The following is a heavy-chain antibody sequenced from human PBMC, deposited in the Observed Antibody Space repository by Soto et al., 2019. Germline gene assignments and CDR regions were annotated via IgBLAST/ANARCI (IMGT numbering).Heavy chain of an antibody. Sequence: QVPLVQSGAEVKKPVASVKVSCKASGYTFTSYGISWVRQAPGQGLEWMEWISAYNGNTNYAQKLQGRVTMTTDTSTSTAYMELRSLRSDDTAVYYYARDQEDIVATSPFDCWGQGTLVTVSS. V-gene: IGHV1-18*01. CDR1: GYTFTSYG. CDR3: ARDQEDIVATSPFDC. CDR2: ISAYNGNT. D-gene: IGHD5-12*01. J-gene: IGHJ4*02.